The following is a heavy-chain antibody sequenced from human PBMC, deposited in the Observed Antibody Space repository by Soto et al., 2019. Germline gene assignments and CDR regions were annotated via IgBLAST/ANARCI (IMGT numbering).Heavy chain of an antibody. CDR1: GLTLSNFW. V-gene: IGHV3-74*01. CDR2: ISVDRSVT. J-gene: IGHJ4*02. CDR3: ARPYCSSASCYSPPDY. Sequence: EVQLVESGGGLVQPGESLRLSCAASGLTLSNFWVNWVRQAPGRGLVWVSHISVDRSVTNYADSVKGRFTISRDNAKNTVYLQMNSLRAEDTAVYYCARPYCSSASCYSPPDYWGQGTLVTVSS. D-gene: IGHD2-2*01.